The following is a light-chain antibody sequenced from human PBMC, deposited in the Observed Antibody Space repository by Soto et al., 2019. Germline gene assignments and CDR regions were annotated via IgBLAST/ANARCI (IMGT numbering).Light chain of an antibody. CDR2: DAS. CDR3: QQYDNLPIT. J-gene: IGKJ5*01. V-gene: IGKV1-33*01. Sequence: DIQMTQSPSSLSASVGDRGTITCQASQDINKNLIWYQKKPGKAPKLLIYDASDLETGVPSRFSGSGSGTGFTFTISSLQPEDIATYYCQQYDNLPITFGQGTRLEI. CDR1: QDINKN.